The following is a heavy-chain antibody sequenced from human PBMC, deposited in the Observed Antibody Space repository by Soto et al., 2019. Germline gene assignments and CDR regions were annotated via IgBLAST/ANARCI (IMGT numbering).Heavy chain of an antibody. CDR1: GFTFSDYF. D-gene: IGHD2-21*02. J-gene: IGHJ4*02. CDR3: ARARTAAMTAYRLDY. Sequence: EVQLVESGGGLVQPGGSLRLSCVASGFTFSDYFMDWVRQAPGKGLEWVGRARSKANSYTTEYAASVRGRFTISREDSMNSLYLQMNSLKTEDTALYYCARARTAAMTAYRLDYWGQGILVTVSS. V-gene: IGHV3-72*01. CDR2: ARSKANSYTT.